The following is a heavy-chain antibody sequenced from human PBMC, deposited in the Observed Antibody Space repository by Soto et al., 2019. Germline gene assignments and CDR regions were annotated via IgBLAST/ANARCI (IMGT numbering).Heavy chain of an antibody. Sequence: SETLSLTXTVSGGSISSYYWSWIRQPAGKGLEWIGRIYTSGSTNYNPSLKSRVTMSVDTSKNQFSLKLSSVTAADTAVYYCARGEITIFGVVIRYYWGQGTLVTVSS. J-gene: IGHJ4*02. CDR1: GGSISSYY. CDR2: IYTSGST. CDR3: ARGEITIFGVVIRYY. V-gene: IGHV4-4*07. D-gene: IGHD3-3*01.